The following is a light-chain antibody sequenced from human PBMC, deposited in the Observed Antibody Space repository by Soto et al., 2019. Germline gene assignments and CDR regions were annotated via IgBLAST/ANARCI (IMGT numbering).Light chain of an antibody. CDR3: AACDDSLRGWV. V-gene: IGLV1-47*01. J-gene: IGLJ3*02. Sequence: QSVLTQPPSASGTPGQRVTISCSESSSSNGSNYIYWYQQLPGTAPKLLIYRDSQRPSGVPDRFSGSKSGTSASLAISGLRAEDEADYYCAACDDSLRGWVFGGGTKLTVL. CDR1: SSSNGSNY. CDR2: RDS.